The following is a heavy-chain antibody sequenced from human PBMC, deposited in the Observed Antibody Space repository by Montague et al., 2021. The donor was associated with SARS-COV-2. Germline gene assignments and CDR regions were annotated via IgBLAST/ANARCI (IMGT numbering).Heavy chain of an antibody. CDR3: AKDLYLSACYHCMDV. Sequence: SLRLSCAASGFTFDDYAMHWVRQAPGKGLEWVSVISWDSVTTGYADSVKGRFTIYRDNAKNSLYLQMNSLRAEDTVIYYCAKDLYLSACYHCMDVWGQGTTVTVSS. D-gene: IGHD3-16*02. J-gene: IGHJ6*02. CDR2: ISWDSVTT. CDR1: GFTFDDYA. V-gene: IGHV3-9*01.